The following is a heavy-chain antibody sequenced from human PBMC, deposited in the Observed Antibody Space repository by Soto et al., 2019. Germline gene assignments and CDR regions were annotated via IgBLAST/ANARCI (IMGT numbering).Heavy chain of an antibody. J-gene: IGHJ4*02. Sequence: QVQLQESGPGLVKPSGTLSLTCAVSGGSISSTNWWSWVRQPPGKGLEWIGEIYHSGSTNYNPSLKSRVAISVDTSKNKFSLKLTSVTAADTAVYYCATSALYFYGGIDYWGPGTLVTVSS. CDR1: GGSISSTNW. D-gene: IGHD4-17*01. CDR3: ATSALYFYGGIDY. CDR2: IYHSGST. V-gene: IGHV4-4*02.